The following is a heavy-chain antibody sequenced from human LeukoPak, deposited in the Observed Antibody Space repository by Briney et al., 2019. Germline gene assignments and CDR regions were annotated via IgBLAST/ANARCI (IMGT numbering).Heavy chain of an antibody. D-gene: IGHD6-19*01. CDR1: GYTFSGYY. Sequence: ASVKVSCKASGYTFSGYYMNWVRQAPGQGPEWMGWINPNSGGTNYAQKFQGRVTMTRDTSIRTAYMELSRLRSDDTAVYYCARGREVAGTVGYWGQGTLVTVSS. V-gene: IGHV1-2*02. CDR2: INPNSGGT. J-gene: IGHJ4*02. CDR3: ARGREVAGTVGY.